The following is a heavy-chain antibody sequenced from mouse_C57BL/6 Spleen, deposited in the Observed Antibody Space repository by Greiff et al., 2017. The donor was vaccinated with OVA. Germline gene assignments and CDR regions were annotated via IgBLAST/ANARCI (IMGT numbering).Heavy chain of an antibody. J-gene: IGHJ4*01. CDR1: GYTFTDYE. V-gene: IGHV1-15*01. CDR3: TRTLIGLYAMDY. Sequence: QVQLKQSGAELVRPGASVTLSCKASGYTFTDYEMHWVKQTPVHGLEWIGAIDPETGGTAYNQKFKGKAILTADKSSSTAYMELRSLTSEASAVYYCTRTLIGLYAMDYWGQGTSVTVSS. CDR2: IDPETGGT.